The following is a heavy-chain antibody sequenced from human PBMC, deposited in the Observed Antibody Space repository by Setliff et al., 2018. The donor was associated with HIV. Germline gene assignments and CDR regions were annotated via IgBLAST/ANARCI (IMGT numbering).Heavy chain of an antibody. V-gene: IGHV1-2*02. CDR2: INPKTAAT. CDR1: AYTFTDYF. D-gene: IGHD2-2*02. Sequence: ASVMVSCKTSAYTFTDYFVHWVRLAPGQGLEWMGWINPKTAATQYAQDFQGRVTMTSDTSTSTVDMELSRLRSDDTAVYYCARDLFGSWYTGSSGLAHWGQGTLVTVSS. J-gene: IGHJ4*02. CDR3: ARDLFGSWYTGSSGLAH.